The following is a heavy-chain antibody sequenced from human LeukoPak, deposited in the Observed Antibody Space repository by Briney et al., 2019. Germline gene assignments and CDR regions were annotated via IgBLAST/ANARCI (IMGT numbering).Heavy chain of an antibody. V-gene: IGHV3-48*02. CDR2: ISSSGSTI. Sequence: GGSLRLPCAASGFTFASYAMSWVRQAPGKGLEWVSYISSSGSTIYYTDSVRGRFTISRDNAKNSLYLQMNSLRDEDTAVYYCARSGNQCDYWGQGTLVTVSS. CDR3: ARSGNQCDY. D-gene: IGHD1-1*01. J-gene: IGHJ4*02. CDR1: GFTFASYA.